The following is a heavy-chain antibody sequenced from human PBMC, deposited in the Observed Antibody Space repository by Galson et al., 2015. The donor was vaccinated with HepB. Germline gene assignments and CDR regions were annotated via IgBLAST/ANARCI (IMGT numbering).Heavy chain of an antibody. J-gene: IGHJ1*01. CDR1: GFTFSNYA. D-gene: IGHD1-14*01. CDR2: IGGGGDT. V-gene: IGHV3-13*01. Sequence: SLRLSCAASGFTFSNYAMYWVRQSLDKGLEWVSAIGGGGDTYYSAPVQGRFTISRENAKNSFPLQMNGPRAGDTAVYYCARADRATNGSPEGWGRGALVTVSS. CDR3: ARADRATNGSPEG.